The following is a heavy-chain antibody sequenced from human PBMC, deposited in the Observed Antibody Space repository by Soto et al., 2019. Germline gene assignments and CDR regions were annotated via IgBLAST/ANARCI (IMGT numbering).Heavy chain of an antibody. J-gene: IGHJ6*02. CDR3: ARAQYYYGMDV. CDR1: GFTFSSYA. Sequence: PGGSLRLSCAASGFTFSSYAMSWVRQAPGKGLEWVAVIWYDGSNKYYADSVKGRFTISRDNSKNTLYLQMNSLRAEDTAVYYCARAQYYYGMDVWGQGTTVTVSS. V-gene: IGHV3-33*08. CDR2: IWYDGSNK.